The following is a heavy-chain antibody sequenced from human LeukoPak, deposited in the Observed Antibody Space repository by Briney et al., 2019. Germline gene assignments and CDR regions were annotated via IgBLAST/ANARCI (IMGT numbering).Heavy chain of an antibody. V-gene: IGHV4-59*01. CDR3: ARGISMGGFDP. J-gene: IGHJ5*01. CDR1: GGSISSYY. D-gene: IGHD1-26*01. CDR2: IYYSGST. Sequence: PSETLSLTCTVSGGSISSYYWSWIRQPPGKGLEWIGYIYYSGSTNYNPSLKSRVTISVDTSKNQFSLKLSSVTAADTAVYYCARGISMGGFDPWGQGTLVTVSS.